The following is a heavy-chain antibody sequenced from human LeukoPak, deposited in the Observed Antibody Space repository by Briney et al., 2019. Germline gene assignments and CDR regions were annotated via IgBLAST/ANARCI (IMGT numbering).Heavy chain of an antibody. J-gene: IGHJ4*02. D-gene: IGHD2-15*01. CDR1: AFTVSSNY. Sequence: GESRRLSCAASAFTVSSNYMSWVRQAQGKGMEWDSAIYSGGSTYYADSVKGRFTISRDNSKNTLYLQMNSLRAEDTAVYYCAHVVVVAATPTYFDYWGQGTLVTVSS. V-gene: IGHV3-66*01. CDR2: IYSGGST. CDR3: AHVVVVAATPTYFDY.